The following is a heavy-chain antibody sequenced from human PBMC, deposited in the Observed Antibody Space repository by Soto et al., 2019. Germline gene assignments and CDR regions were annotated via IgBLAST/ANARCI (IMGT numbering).Heavy chain of an antibody. CDR2: IYSGGNI. CDR3: ARVSTTAMTFDY. D-gene: IGHD4-17*01. CDR1: GFIVSSNY. Sequence: PGGSLRLSCAASGFIVSSNYMSWVRQAPGKGLEWVSIIYSGGNIYYADSVRGRFTISRDNSKSTLYLQMNSLRAEDTAVYYCARVSTTAMTFDYWGQGTMVTVYS. J-gene: IGHJ4*02. V-gene: IGHV3-53*01.